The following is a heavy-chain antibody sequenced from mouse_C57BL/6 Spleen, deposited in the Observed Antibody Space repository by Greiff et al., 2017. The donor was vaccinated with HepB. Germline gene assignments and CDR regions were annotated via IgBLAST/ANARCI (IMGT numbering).Heavy chain of an antibody. CDR2: ISSGSSTI. CDR3: ARGGVRRRDYAVDY. J-gene: IGHJ4*01. Sequence: EVKLLESGGGLVKPGGSLKLSCAASGFTFSDYGMHWVRQAPEKGLERVAYISSGSSTIYYADTVKGRFTISRDNAKNTLFLQMTSLRSEDTAMYYCARGGVRRRDYAVDYWGQGTSVTVSS. D-gene: IGHD2-14*01. V-gene: IGHV5-17*01. CDR1: GFTFSDYG.